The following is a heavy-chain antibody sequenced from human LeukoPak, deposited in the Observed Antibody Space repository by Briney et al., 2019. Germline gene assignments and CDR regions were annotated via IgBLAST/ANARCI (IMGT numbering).Heavy chain of an antibody. V-gene: IGHV4-4*07. D-gene: IGHD6-19*01. Sequence: SETLSLTCTVSGVSISSYYWSWIRQPAGKGLEWIGRIYTSGSTNYNPSLKSRVTMSVDTSKNQFSLKLSSVTAADTAVYYCARDLPAVAGTIRGEHYMDVWGKGTTVTVSS. CDR1: GVSISSYY. J-gene: IGHJ6*03. CDR2: IYTSGST. CDR3: ARDLPAVAGTIRGEHYMDV.